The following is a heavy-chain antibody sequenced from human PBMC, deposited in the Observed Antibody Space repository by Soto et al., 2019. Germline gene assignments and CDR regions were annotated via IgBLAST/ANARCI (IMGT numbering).Heavy chain of an antibody. Sequence: GSVKVSCKASGYTFTSYGISWVRQAPGQGLEWMGWISAYNGNTNYTQKLQGRVTMTTDTSTSTAYMELRSLRSDDTAVYYCARDLVGGNPLGYWGQGTLVTVSS. CDR3: ARDLVGGNPLGY. CDR1: GYTFTSYG. CDR2: ISAYNGNT. V-gene: IGHV1-18*01. D-gene: IGHD3-10*01. J-gene: IGHJ4*02.